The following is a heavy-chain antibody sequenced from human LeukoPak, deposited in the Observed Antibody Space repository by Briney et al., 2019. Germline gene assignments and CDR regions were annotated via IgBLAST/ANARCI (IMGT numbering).Heavy chain of an antibody. J-gene: IGHJ4*02. V-gene: IGHV1-2*02. D-gene: IGHD1-26*01. CDR1: GYTFTGYY. CDR3: QVGATKGVFDY. CDR2: INPNSGGT. Sequence: ASVTVSCTASGYTFTGYYMHWVRQAPGQGLEWMGWINPNSGGTNYAQKFQGRVTMTRDTSISTAYMELSRLRSDDTAVYYCQVGATKGVFDYWGQGTLVTVSS.